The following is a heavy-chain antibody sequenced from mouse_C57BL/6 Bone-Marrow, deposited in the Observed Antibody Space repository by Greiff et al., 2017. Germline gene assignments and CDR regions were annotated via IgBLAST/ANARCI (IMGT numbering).Heavy chain of an antibody. D-gene: IGHD1-1*01. J-gene: IGHJ2*01. CDR3: ARHKVVAPFDY. V-gene: IGHV5-12*01. Sequence: EVKVVESGGGLVQPGGSLKLSCAASGFTFSDYYMYWVRQTPEKRLEWVAYISNGGGSTYYPDTVKGRFTISRDNAKNTLYLQMSRLKSEDTAMYYGARHKVVAPFDYWGQGTTLTVSS. CDR2: ISNGGGST. CDR1: GFTFSDYY.